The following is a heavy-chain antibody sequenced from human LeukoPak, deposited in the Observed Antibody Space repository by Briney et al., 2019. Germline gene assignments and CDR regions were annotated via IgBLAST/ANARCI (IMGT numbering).Heavy chain of an antibody. J-gene: IGHJ3*02. Sequence: PGGSLRLSCAASGFTFSNYAMSWVRQAPGRGLEWVSAISGSGDYTNYADSVKGRFTISRDNSKNTLYLQMNSLRAEDTAVYYCASTSDGYNYGNYAFDIWGQGTMVTVSS. CDR2: ISGSGDYT. CDR3: ASTSDGYNYGNYAFDI. CDR1: GFTFSNYA. V-gene: IGHV3-23*01. D-gene: IGHD5-24*01.